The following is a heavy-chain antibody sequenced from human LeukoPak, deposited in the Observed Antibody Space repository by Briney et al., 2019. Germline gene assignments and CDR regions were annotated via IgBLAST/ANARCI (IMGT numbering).Heavy chain of an antibody. D-gene: IGHD4-23*01. J-gene: IGHJ4*02. CDR1: GFTFSSYG. V-gene: IGHV3-23*01. CDR3: AKDAVTQPVSAFDY. CDR2: ISGSGGST. Sequence: GRSLRLSCAASGFTFSSYGMHWVRQAPGKGLEWVSAISGSGGSTYYADSVKGRFTISRDNSKNTLYLQMNSLRAEDTAVYYCAKDAVTQPVSAFDYWGQGTLVTVSS.